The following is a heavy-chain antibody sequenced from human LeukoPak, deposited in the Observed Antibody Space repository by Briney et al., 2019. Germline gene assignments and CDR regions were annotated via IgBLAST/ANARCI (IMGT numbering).Heavy chain of an antibody. J-gene: IGHJ4*02. V-gene: IGHV3-23*01. Sequence: GGSLRLSCAASGFTFTSYAMSWVRQAPGKGLEWVSSISGSGGGTFYADSVRGRFTISRDNAKNILFLQMNSLRTEDTAIYYCAREWDSWGQGTLVTVSS. CDR2: ISGSGGGT. CDR1: GFTFTSYA. CDR3: AREWDS.